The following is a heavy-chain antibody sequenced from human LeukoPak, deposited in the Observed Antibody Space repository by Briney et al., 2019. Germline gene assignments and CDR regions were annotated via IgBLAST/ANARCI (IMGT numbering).Heavy chain of an antibody. CDR3: AKVPIQYSDSFEVYFDY. CDR2: ISGSGGST. CDR1: GFTFSSYA. J-gene: IGHJ4*02. Sequence: GGSLRLSCAASGFTFSSYAMSWVRQAPGKGLEWVSTISGSGGSTYYADSVKGRFTISRDNSKNTLYLQMNGLRADDTAVYYCAKVPIQYSDSFEVYFDYWGQGTLVTVSS. D-gene: IGHD3-3*01. V-gene: IGHV3-23*01.